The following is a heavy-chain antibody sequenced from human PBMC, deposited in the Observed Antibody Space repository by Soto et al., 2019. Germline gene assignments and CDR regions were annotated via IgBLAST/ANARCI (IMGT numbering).Heavy chain of an antibody. D-gene: IGHD2-2*01. Sequence: QVQLVQSGAEVKKPGSSVKVSCKASGGTFSTYTINWVRQAPGQGLEWVGGIIPMFGTANYAQKFQGRVTTTADESTSTAYMELSSLRSEDTAVYYCARRYCISTSCHYYGMDVWGQGTTVTVSS. CDR3: ARRYCISTSCHYYGMDV. CDR1: GGTFSTYT. CDR2: IIPMFGTA. J-gene: IGHJ6*02. V-gene: IGHV1-69*12.